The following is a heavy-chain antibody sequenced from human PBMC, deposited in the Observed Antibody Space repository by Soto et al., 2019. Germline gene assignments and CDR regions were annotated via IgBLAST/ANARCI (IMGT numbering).Heavy chain of an antibody. CDR2: ISDTGSSH. CDR3: AKDRGGDCPDNSCYFGADY. D-gene: IGHD2-2*01. V-gene: IGHV3-30*18. Sequence: GGSLRLSCVGSGFTFSSYGMHWVRQAPGKGLECVAVISDTGSSHYYAASVEGRFTISRENSKNTLSLHMDRLRVEDTAVYYCAKDRGGDCPDNSCYFGADYSGQGTPVTVSS. CDR1: GFTFSSYG. J-gene: IGHJ4*02.